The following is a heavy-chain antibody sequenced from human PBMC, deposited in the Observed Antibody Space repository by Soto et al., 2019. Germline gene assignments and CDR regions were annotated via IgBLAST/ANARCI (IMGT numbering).Heavy chain of an antibody. CDR3: TTDGPITLNDSYYGMDG. J-gene: IGHJ6*04. CDR2: TSSNEYGGTT. CDR1: GLTFGDYA. V-gene: IGHV3-49*03. D-gene: IGHD3-22*01. Sequence: SLRLSCTASGLTFGDYAMSWFRQAPGKGLEWGGFTSSNEYGGTTEYAASVNGKFTISSDDSKSIAYLQMNSLKTEDTAGYYCTTDGPITLNDSYYGMDGWGKGNTVTVYS.